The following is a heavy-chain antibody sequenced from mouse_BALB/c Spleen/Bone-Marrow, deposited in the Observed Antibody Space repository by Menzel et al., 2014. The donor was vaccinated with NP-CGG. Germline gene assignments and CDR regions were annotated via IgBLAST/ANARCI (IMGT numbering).Heavy chain of an antibody. D-gene: IGHD1-1*01. CDR2: ISSGSSTI. V-gene: IGHV5-17*02. CDR3: SRSGSIFGYIGY. Sequence: VHLQRSGAGVVQPGGSRQLSCAASGFTLRNFGMHWVRQAPEKGLEWVAYISSGSSTIYYADTVMGRFTIARDNPKNTLFLQMTSLRSEDTAMYYCSRSGSIFGYIGYWAKGTPLPVTT. CDR1: GFTLRNFG. J-gene: IGHJ2*01.